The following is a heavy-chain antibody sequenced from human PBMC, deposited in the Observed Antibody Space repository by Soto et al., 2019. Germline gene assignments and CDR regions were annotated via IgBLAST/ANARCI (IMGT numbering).Heavy chain of an antibody. J-gene: IGHJ4*02. V-gene: IGHV1-69*13. CDR3: ASPSNYYDSSGYYYEAFDY. Sequence: SVKVSCKASGGTFSSYAISWVRQAPGQGLELMGGIIPIFGTANYAQKFQGRVTITADESTSTAYMELSSLRSEDTAVYYCASPSNYYDSSGYYYEAFDYWGQGTLVTVYS. D-gene: IGHD3-22*01. CDR2: IIPIFGTA. CDR1: GGTFSSYA.